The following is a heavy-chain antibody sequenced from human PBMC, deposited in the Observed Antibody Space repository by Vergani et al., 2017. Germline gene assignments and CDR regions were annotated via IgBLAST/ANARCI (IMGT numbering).Heavy chain of an antibody. CDR3: ARGNYDYVWGSTPAFDI. J-gene: IGHJ3*02. CDR1: GFTFSSNY. Sequence: EVQLVESGGGLVQPGGSLRLSCAASGFTFSSNYMSWVRQAPGKGLEWVSYISSSGSTIYYADSVKGRFTISRDNAKNSLYLQMNSLRAEDTAVYYCARGNYDYVWGSTPAFDIWGQGTMVTVSS. V-gene: IGHV3-48*03. D-gene: IGHD3-16*01. CDR2: ISSSGSTI.